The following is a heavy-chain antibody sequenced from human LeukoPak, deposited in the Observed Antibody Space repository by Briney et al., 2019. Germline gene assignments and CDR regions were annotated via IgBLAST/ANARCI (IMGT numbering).Heavy chain of an antibody. CDR2: IFVSSSHT. J-gene: IGHJ4*02. Sequence: GGSLRLPCAVSGFIFRDNAMNWVRQAPGKGLEWVSSIFVSSSHTYYADSVKGRFTISRDNAKNSLYLQMNSLRVEDTAVYYCARVYDVLTGGFDHWGQGALVTVSS. CDR3: ARVYDVLTGGFDH. D-gene: IGHD3-9*01. CDR1: GFIFRDNA. V-gene: IGHV3-21*01.